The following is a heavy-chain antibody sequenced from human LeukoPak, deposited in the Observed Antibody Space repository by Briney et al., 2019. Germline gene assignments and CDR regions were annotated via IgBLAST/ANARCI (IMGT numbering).Heavy chain of an antibody. D-gene: IGHD3/OR15-3a*01. V-gene: IGHV4-38-2*02. CDR3: ARDRVMDGLFDY. J-gene: IGHJ4*02. CDR2: IYHSGST. Sequence: SETLSLTCTVSGYSISSGYYWGWIRQPPGKGLEWIGSIYHSGSTYYNPSLKSRVTISVDTSKNQFSLKLSSVTAADTAVYYCARDRVMDGLFDYWGQGTLVTVSS. CDR1: GYSISSGYY.